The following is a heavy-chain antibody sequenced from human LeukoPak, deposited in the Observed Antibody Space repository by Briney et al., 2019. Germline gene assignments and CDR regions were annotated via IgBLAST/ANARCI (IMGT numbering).Heavy chain of an antibody. Sequence: ASVKVSCKASGGTFSGYSINWVRQAPGQGLEWMGRIIPILPITNYAQKFQGRVTITADTSTNTAYMELSSLRSGDTALYYCAMSRGYSSSYFDYWGQGALVTVSS. CDR3: AMSRGYSSSYFDY. CDR2: IIPILPIT. J-gene: IGHJ4*02. D-gene: IGHD6-6*01. CDR1: GGTFSGYS. V-gene: IGHV1-69*02.